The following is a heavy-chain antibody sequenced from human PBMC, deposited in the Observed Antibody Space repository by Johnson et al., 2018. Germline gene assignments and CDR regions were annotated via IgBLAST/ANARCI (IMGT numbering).Heavy chain of an antibody. CDR2: LKSKSDGETT. CDR3: TTDGRGGTSSFDY. D-gene: IGHD2-2*01. CDR1: GFNFIKTW. J-gene: IGHJ4*02. V-gene: IGHV3-15*07. Sequence: VQLVESGGGLVEPGGSLRLSCAASGFNFIKTWMNWVRRTPGKGLEWVGRLKSKSDGETTDYAAPGKGRFTMSRDESKNTMYLQMNSLITEDKAIYYCTTDGRGGTSSFDYWGQGTLVTVSS.